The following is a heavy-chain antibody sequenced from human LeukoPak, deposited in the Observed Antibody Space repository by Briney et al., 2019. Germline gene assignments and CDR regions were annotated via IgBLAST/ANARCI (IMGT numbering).Heavy chain of an antibody. J-gene: IGHJ4*02. Sequence: GGSLRLSCAASGFTVSRNYMSWLRQAPGKGLEGVSIIYSGGSTLYADSVKGRFTISRDNSKNTLSLQMNSLRAEDTAVYYCAKDGILRLPRWGQGTLVTVSS. CDR2: IYSGGST. CDR3: AKDGILRLPR. CDR1: GFTVSRNY. D-gene: IGHD2/OR15-2a*01. V-gene: IGHV3-53*01.